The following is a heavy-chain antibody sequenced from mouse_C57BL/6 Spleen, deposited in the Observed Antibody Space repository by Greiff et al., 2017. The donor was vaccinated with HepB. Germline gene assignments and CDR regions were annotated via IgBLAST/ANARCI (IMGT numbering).Heavy chain of an antibody. CDR2: IYPRSGNT. J-gene: IGHJ1*03. Sequence: VQLQQSGAELARPGASVKLSCKASGYTFTSYGISWVKQRTGQGLEWIGEIYPRSGNTYYNEKFKGKATLTADKSSSTAYMELRSLTSEDSAVYFCARRSIYYDYDWYFDVWGTGTTVTVSS. CDR1: GYTFTSYG. CDR3: ARRSIYYDYDWYFDV. V-gene: IGHV1-81*01. D-gene: IGHD2-4*01.